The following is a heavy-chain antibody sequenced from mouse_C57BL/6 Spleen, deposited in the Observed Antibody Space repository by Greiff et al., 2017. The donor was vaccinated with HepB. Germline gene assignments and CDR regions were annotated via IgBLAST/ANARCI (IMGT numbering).Heavy chain of an antibody. V-gene: IGHV1-59*01. CDR1: GYTFTSYW. CDR2: IDPSDSYT. CDR3: ARSTPNYFDY. J-gene: IGHJ2*01. D-gene: IGHD5-1*01. Sequence: VQLQQPGAELVRPGTSVKLSCKASGYTFTSYWMHWVKQRPGQGLEWIGVIDPSDSYTNYNQKFKGKATLTVDTSSSTAYMQLSSLTSEDSAVYYCARSTPNYFDYWGQGTTLTVSS.